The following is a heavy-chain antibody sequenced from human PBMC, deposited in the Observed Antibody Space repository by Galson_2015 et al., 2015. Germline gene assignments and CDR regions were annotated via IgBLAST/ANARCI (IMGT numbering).Heavy chain of an antibody. CDR2: ISHDGSNK. Sequence: SLRLSCAASGFTFSSYAMHWVRQAPGKGLEWVAVISHDGSNKYYADSVKGRFTISRDNSKNTLYLQMNSLRAEDTAVYYCARRTHRDTAMGEFDYWGQGTLVTVSS. CDR1: GFTFSSYA. CDR3: ARRTHRDTAMGEFDY. J-gene: IGHJ4*02. V-gene: IGHV3-30-3*01. D-gene: IGHD5-18*01.